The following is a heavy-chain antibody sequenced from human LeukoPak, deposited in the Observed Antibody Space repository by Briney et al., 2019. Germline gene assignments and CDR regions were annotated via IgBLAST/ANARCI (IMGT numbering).Heavy chain of an antibody. CDR1: GYTFTSYA. CDR3: ARNIDAMVRGVEDYGMDV. Sequence: ASVKVSCKASGYTFTSYAMRWVRQAPGQRLEWMGWINAGNGNTKYSQKFQGRVTITRDTSASTAYMELSSLRSEDTAVYYCARNIDAMVRGVEDYGMDVWGKGTTVTVSS. J-gene: IGHJ6*04. V-gene: IGHV1-3*01. D-gene: IGHD3-10*01. CDR2: INAGNGNT.